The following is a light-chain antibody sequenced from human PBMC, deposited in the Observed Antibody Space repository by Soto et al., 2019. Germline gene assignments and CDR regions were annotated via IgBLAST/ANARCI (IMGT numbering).Light chain of an antibody. CDR3: VLCMVRDIWV. V-gene: IGLV8-61*01. CDR2: STN. J-gene: IGLJ3*02. CDR1: SGSVSTSYY. Sequence: QTVVTQEPSFSVSPGGTVTLTCGLSSGSVSTSYYPSWYQQTPGQAPRTLIYSTNTRSSGVPDRFSGSILGNKAALTITGAQADDESDYYCVLCMVRDIWVFGGGTKLTVL.